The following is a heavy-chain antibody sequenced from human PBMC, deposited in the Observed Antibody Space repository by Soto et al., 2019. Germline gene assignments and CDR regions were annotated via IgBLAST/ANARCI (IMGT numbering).Heavy chain of an antibody. Sequence: PGGSLRLSCAVSGFTVSSDYMSWVRQAPGKGLEWVSMIYTGGTTFYADSVKGRFTISRDDSKNTLYLQMSSLRAEDTAVYFCARDRLNSDSGGHYSGDDAFDIWGQGTMVTVSS. D-gene: IGHD3-22*01. CDR3: ARDRLNSDSGGHYSGDDAFDI. V-gene: IGHV3-66*01. J-gene: IGHJ3*02. CDR1: GFTVSSDY. CDR2: IYTGGTT.